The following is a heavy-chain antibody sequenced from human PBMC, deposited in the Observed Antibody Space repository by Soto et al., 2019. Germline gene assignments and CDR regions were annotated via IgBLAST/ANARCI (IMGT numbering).Heavy chain of an antibody. J-gene: IGHJ3*02. V-gene: IGHV4-59*01. CDR2: IYYSGST. CDR1: GGSISSYY. CDR3: ARDRPDYDSSGDAFDI. Sequence: SETLSLTCTVSGGSISSYYWSWIWQPPGKGLEWIGYIYYSGSTNYNPSLKSRVTISVDTSKNQFSLKLSSVTAADTAVYYCARDRPDYDSSGDAFDIWGQGTMVTVSS. D-gene: IGHD3-22*01.